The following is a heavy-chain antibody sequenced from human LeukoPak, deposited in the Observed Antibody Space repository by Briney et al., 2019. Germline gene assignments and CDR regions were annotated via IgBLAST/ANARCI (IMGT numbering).Heavy chain of an antibody. CDR3: VRTPPNWGADF. CDR2: MSPNSGNT. D-gene: IGHD7-27*01. J-gene: IGHJ4*02. V-gene: IGHV1-8*02. CDR1: GYTFTSYG. Sequence: GASVKVSCKASGYTFTSYGISWVRQAPGQGLEWMGWMSPNSGNTGYAQKFQGRVTMSRDTSTGTAYLELSSLRSENSAVYNCVRTPPNWGADFWGQGTLVTVSS.